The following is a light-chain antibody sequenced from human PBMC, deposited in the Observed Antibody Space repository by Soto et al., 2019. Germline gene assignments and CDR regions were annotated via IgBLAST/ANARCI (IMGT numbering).Light chain of an antibody. CDR1: QNVRSY. Sequence: EIVLTQSPASLSLSPGERATLSCRASQNVRSYLAWYQQKPGQAPRLLIHDAISRATGIPARFSGSGSETDFTLTISSLEPEDCAVYYCQQRTNWPTSTFGQGTRLEIK. J-gene: IGKJ5*01. CDR2: DAI. CDR3: QQRTNWPTST. V-gene: IGKV3-11*01.